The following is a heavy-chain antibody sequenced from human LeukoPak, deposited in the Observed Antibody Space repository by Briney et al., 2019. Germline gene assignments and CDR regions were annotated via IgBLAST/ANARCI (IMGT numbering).Heavy chain of an antibody. CDR1: GGTFSSYA. CDR2: IIPIFGTA. D-gene: IGHD6-6*01. CDR3: ARSEYSSSSRKGLGYYYYGMDV. Sequence: ASVKVSCKASGGTFSSYAISWVRQAPGQGLEWMGGIIPIFGTANYAQKFQGRVTITADESTSTAYMELSSLRSEDTAVYYCARSEYSSSSRKGLGYYYYGMDVWGQGTTVTVSS. V-gene: IGHV1-69*13. J-gene: IGHJ6*02.